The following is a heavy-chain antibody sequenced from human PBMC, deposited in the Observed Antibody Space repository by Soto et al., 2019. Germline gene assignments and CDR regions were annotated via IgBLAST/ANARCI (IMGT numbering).Heavy chain of an antibody. J-gene: IGHJ4*02. CDR1: GGTFSSYA. V-gene: IGHV1-69*01. CDR2: IIPIFGTA. CDR3: ARHSSSSLLDY. Sequence: QVQLVQSGAEVKKPGSSVKVSCKASGGTFSSYAISWVRQAPGQGLEWMGGIIPIFGTANYAQKFQGRVTITADESTSTAYIELSSLISEDTAVYYCARHSSSSLLDYWGQGTLVTVSS. D-gene: IGHD6-6*01.